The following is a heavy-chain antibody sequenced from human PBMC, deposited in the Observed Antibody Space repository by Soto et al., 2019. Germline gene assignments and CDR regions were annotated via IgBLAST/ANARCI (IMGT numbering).Heavy chain of an antibody. CDR3: GGVPEKRWGLNAFDF. CDR1: GFTFSSYS. CDR2: ISSSSSTI. Sequence: EVQLVESGGGLVQPGGSLRLSCAASGFTFSSYSMNWVRQAPGKGLEWVSYISSSSSTIYYADSVKGRFTISRDNAKNTRNRQRNSRGEKDTAGYYGGGVPEKRWGLNAFDFWAKGQWSPSLQ. J-gene: IGHJ3*01. V-gene: IGHV3-48*02. D-gene: IGHD3-16*01.